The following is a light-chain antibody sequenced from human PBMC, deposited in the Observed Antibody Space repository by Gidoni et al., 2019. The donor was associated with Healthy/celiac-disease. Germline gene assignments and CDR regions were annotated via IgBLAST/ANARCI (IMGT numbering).Light chain of an antibody. J-gene: IGLJ2*01. CDR2: EVS. CDR3: CSYAGRGV. Sequence: QSALTPPASVSGSPGQSITISCTGTSSDVGSYNLVSWYQQHPGKAPKLMIYEVSKRPSGVSNRFSGSKSGNTASLTISGLQAEDEADYYCCSYAGRGVFGGGTKLTVL. V-gene: IGLV2-23*02. CDR1: SSDVGSYNL.